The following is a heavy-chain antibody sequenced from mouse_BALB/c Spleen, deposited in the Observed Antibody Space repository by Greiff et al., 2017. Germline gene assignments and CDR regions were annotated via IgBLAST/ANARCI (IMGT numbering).Heavy chain of an antibody. J-gene: IGHJ2*01. CDR3: VRGEYYFDY. V-gene: IGHV3-6*02. CDR1: GYSITSGYY. CDR2: ISYDGSN. Sequence: LVESGPGLVKPSQSLSLTCSVTGYSITSGYYWNWIRQFPGNKLEWMGYISYDGSNNYNPSLKNRISITRDTSKNQFFLKLNSVTTEDTATYYCVRGEYYFDYWGQGTTLTVSS.